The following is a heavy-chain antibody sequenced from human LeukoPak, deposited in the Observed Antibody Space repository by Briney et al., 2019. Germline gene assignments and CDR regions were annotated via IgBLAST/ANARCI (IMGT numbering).Heavy chain of an antibody. V-gene: IGHV4-61*02. CDR1: GGSISSGSYY. Sequence: SETLSLTCPVSGGSISSGSYYWSWIRQPAGKGLEWIGRIYTSGSTNYNPSLKSRVTMSVDTSKNQFSLKLSSVTAADTAVYYCARAGPLTHAAAGIFYWGQGTLVTVSS. D-gene: IGHD6-13*01. J-gene: IGHJ4*02. CDR3: ARAGPLTHAAAGIFY. CDR2: IYTSGST.